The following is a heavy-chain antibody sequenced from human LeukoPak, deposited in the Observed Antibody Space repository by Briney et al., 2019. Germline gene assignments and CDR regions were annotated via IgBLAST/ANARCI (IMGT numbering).Heavy chain of an antibody. J-gene: IGHJ4*02. CDR3: ARDLGVAGGGYYFDY. CDR1: GYTFTSYG. D-gene: IGHD6-19*01. Sequence: GASVKVSCKASGYTFTSYGISWVRQAPGQGLEWMGWISAYNGNTNYAQKLQGRVTMTTDTSTSTAYMELRSLRSDDTAVYYCARDLGVAGGGYYFDYWGQGTLVTVSS. V-gene: IGHV1-18*01. CDR2: ISAYNGNT.